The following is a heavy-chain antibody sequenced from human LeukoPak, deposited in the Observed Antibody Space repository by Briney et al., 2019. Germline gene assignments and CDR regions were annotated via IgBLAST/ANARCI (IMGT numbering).Heavy chain of an antibody. CDR1: GFTFSSYA. J-gene: IGHJ6*02. CDR2: ISSSGGST. CDR3: AKVPAHYDFWSGYYTYYYYYGMDV. V-gene: IGHV3-23*01. Sequence: GGSLRLSCAASGFTFSSYAMSWVRQAPGKGLEWVSAISSSGGSTYYADSVKGRFTISRDNSKNTLYLQMNSLRAEDTAVYYCAKVPAHYDFWSGYYTYYYYYGMDVWGQGTTVTVSS. D-gene: IGHD3-3*01.